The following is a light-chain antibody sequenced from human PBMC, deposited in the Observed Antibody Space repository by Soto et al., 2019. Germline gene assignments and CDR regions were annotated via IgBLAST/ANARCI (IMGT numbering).Light chain of an antibody. CDR1: QSISSY. CDR3: QQSYRPPVT. CDR2: AAS. Sequence: DIQMTQSPSSLSASVGDRVTITCRASQSISSYLNWYQQKPGKAPKLLIYAASSLQSGVPSRFSGSGSGTDFTLTISSLQPEDFATYYCQQSYRPPVTFGPGTKVDIK. J-gene: IGKJ3*01. V-gene: IGKV1-39*01.